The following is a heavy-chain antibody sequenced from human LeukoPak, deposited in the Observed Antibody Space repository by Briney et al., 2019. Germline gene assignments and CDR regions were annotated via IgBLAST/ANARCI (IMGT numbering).Heavy chain of an antibody. J-gene: IGHJ4*02. CDR2: ISGSGGTT. CDR1: GFTFSSYA. V-gene: IGHV3-23*01. Sequence: GGSLRLSCAASGFTFSSYAMSWVRQAPGKGLEWDSGISGSGGTTYYADSVKGRFTISRDNSKNKLYLQMHSLGAEDTAVYYCAKEIFSGKWGSFDYWGQGTLVTVSS. D-gene: IGHD2-15*01. CDR3: AKEIFSGKWGSFDY.